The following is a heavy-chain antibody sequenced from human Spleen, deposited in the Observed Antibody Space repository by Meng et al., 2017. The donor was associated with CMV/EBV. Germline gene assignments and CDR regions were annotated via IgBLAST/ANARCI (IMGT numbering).Heavy chain of an antibody. CDR3: ASRNCSSTSCYVPDAFDI. J-gene: IGHJ3*02. V-gene: IGHV4-34*01. CDR2: INHSGST. Sequence: SETLSLTCAVYGGSFSGYYWSWIRQPPGKGLEWIGEINHSGSTNYNPSLKSRVTISVDTSKNQFSLKLSSVTAADTAVYYCASRNCSSTSCYVPDAFDIWGQGTMVTVSS. CDR1: GGSFSGYY. D-gene: IGHD2-2*01.